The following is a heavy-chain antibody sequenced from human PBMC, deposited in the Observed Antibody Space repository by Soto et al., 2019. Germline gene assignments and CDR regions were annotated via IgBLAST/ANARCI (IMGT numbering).Heavy chain of an antibody. CDR3: AREYNSAWARPYLDY. CDR2: IRAHNDNT. D-gene: IGHD6-19*01. V-gene: IGHV1-18*01. CDR1: GCTFTSYA. J-gene: IGHJ4*02. Sequence: AALKVSCKSSGCTFTSYAVTWVRQAPVQGLEWMGGIRAHNDNTNYAQKLQGRVTMTTDTSSSTAYMELRSLRSDDTAVYYCAREYNSAWARPYLDYWGQGTMVTVSS.